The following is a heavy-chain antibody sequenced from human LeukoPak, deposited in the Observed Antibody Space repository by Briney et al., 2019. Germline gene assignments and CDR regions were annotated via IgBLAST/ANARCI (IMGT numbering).Heavy chain of an antibody. J-gene: IGHJ6*03. CDR3: ARDSRQNYIYMDV. Sequence: GGSLRLSCAASGFTFSSYWMSWVRQAPGKGLEWVANIKQDGSEKYYVDSVKGRFTISRDNAKNSLYLQMNSLRAEDTAVYYCARDSRQNYIYMDVWGKGTTVTISS. CDR2: IKQDGSEK. D-gene: IGHD3-10*01. CDR1: GFTFSSYW. V-gene: IGHV3-7*03.